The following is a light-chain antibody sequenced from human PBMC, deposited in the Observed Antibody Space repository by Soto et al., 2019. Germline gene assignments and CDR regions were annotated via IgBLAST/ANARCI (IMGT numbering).Light chain of an antibody. CDR3: QQRSVWPWT. CDR1: QSVSSY. J-gene: IGKJ1*01. Sequence: EIVLTQSPATVSLSPGERATLSCRASQSVSSYLAWYQQKPGQAPRLPIYDASNRATGIPARFSGSGSGTDFTLTISSLEPEDFAVFYCQQRSVWPWTFGQGTKVDIK. CDR2: DAS. V-gene: IGKV3-11*01.